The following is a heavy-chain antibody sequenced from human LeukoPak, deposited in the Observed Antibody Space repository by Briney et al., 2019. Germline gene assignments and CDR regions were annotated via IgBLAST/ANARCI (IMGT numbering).Heavy chain of an antibody. J-gene: IGHJ4*02. Sequence: GASVKVSCKASGYTFTSYGISWVRQAPGQGLEWMGWISAYNGNTNYAQKLRGRVTMTTDTSTSTAYMELRSLRSDDTAVYYCARDEQYSGSYLYYFDYWGQGTLVTVSS. CDR2: ISAYNGNT. CDR3: ARDEQYSGSYLYYFDY. V-gene: IGHV1-18*01. CDR1: GYTFTSYG. D-gene: IGHD1-26*01.